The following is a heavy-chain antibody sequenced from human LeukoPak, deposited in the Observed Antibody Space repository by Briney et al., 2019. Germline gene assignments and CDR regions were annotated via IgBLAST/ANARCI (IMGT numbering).Heavy chain of an antibody. J-gene: IGHJ4*02. V-gene: IGHV3-23*01. Sequence: PGGSLRLSCAASGFTFSTYAMSWVRQAPGKGLEWVSAINSGGSTYYADSLKGRFTISRDNSKNTLYLQMNSLRAEDTAVYYCAKDRLSLDYWGQGTLVTVSS. CDR2: INSGGST. CDR1: GFTFSTYA. CDR3: AKDRLSLDY. D-gene: IGHD2/OR15-2a*01.